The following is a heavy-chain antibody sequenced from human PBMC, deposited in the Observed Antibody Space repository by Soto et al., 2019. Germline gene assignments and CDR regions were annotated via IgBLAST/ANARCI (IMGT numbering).Heavy chain of an antibody. CDR2: IKSKTDGGTT. Sequence: GGSLRLSCAASGFTFSNAWMNWVRQAPGKGLEWVGRIKSKTDGGTTDYAAPVKGRFTISRDDSKNTLYLQMNSLKTEDTAVYYCTTVYDIVTGYIYYYGMDVWGQATTVTVSS. D-gene: IGHD3-9*01. CDR3: TTVYDIVTGYIYYYGMDV. CDR1: GFTFSNAW. J-gene: IGHJ6*02. V-gene: IGHV3-15*07.